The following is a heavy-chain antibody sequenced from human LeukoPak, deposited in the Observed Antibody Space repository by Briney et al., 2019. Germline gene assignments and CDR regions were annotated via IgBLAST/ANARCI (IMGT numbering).Heavy chain of an antibody. J-gene: IGHJ4*02. D-gene: IGHD2-21*02. Sequence: GGSLRLSCAASGFTFSSYAMSWVRQAPGKGLEWVSYISDSGSTIYSADSVKGRFTISRDNAKNSLYLHMNSLRAEDTAVYFCARDCGDDCYYDYWGQGTLVTVSS. CDR2: ISDSGSTI. V-gene: IGHV3-48*03. CDR3: ARDCGDDCYYDY. CDR1: GFTFSSYA.